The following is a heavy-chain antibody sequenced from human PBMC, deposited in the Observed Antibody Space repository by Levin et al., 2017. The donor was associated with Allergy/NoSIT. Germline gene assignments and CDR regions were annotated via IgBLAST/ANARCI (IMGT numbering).Heavy chain of an antibody. CDR1: GFTFDDYA. D-gene: IGHD3-10*01. V-gene: IGHV3-9*01. CDR3: AKDIYGSGSTPDAFDI. CDR2: ISWNSGSI. Sequence: PGGSLRLSCAASGFTFDDYAMHWVRQAPGKGLEWVSGISWNSGSIGYADSVKGRFTISRDNAKNSLYLQMNSLRAEDTALYYCAKDIYGSGSTPDAFDIWGQGTMVTVSS. J-gene: IGHJ3*02.